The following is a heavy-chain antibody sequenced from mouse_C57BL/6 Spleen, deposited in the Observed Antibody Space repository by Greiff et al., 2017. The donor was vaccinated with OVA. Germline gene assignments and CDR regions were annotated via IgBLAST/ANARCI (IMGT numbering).Heavy chain of an antibody. J-gene: IGHJ2*01. V-gene: IGHV1-42*01. Sequence: EVQLQQSGPELVKPGASVKISCKASGYSFTGYYMNWVKQSPEKSLEWIGEINPSTGGTTYTQKFKAKSTLTVDKSSSTAYMQLKSLTSEDSAVYYCARRPFDYWGQGTTLTVSS. CDR1: GYSFTGYY. CDR2: INPSTGGT. CDR3: ARRPFDY.